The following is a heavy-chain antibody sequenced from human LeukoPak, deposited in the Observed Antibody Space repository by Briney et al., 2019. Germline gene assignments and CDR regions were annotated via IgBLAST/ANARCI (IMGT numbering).Heavy chain of an antibody. CDR1: GGSISSGDYY. V-gene: IGHV4-30-4*01. D-gene: IGHD3-10*01. CDR2: IYYSGST. CDR3: ARLNPSTADDYGSGSYVLD. J-gene: IGHJ4*02. Sequence: MSSQTLSLTCTVSGGSISSGDYYWSWIRQPPGKGLEWIGYIYYSGSTNYNPSLKSRVTISVDTSKNQFSLKLSSVTAADTAVYYCARLNPSTADDYGSGSYVLDWGQGTLVTVSS.